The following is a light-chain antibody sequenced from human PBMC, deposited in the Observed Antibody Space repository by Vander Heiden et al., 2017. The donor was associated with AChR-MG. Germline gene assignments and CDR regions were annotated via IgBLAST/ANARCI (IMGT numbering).Light chain of an antibody. V-gene: IGLV2-23*02. J-gene: IGLJ2*01. CDR3: CSYAGTSTVV. CDR2: EVD. Sequence: QSALTQPASVSASPGQSITISCTGTSGQVENYKLVSWYQQNPGKAPKLISSEVDKRPAGVFNRFSGSKSGNTASRITSGLQAEDEAAYFCCSYAGTSTVVFGGGTRLTVL. CDR1: SGQVENYKL.